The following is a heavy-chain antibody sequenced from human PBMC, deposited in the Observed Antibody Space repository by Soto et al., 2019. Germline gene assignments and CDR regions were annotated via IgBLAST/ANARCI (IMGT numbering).Heavy chain of an antibody. CDR3: ATVGSTYYDFWSGYLPYYYYYYGMDV. CDR1: VGTMSSSNW. Sequence: SETLSLTCAVSVGTMSSSNWWSWVRPPPGKGLEWIGEIYHSGSTNYNPSLKSRVTISVDKSKNQFSLKLSSVTAADTAVYYCATVGSTYYDFWSGYLPYYYYYYGMDVWGQGTKVTFSS. CDR2: IYHSGST. V-gene: IGHV4-4*02. J-gene: IGHJ6*02. D-gene: IGHD3-3*01.